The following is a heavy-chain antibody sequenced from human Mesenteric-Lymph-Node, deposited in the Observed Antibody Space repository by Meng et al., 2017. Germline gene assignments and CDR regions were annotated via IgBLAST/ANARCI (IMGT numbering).Heavy chain of an antibody. CDR2: IYSGGST. J-gene: IGHJ4*02. Sequence: GGSLRLSCAASGLIVSDNYMSWVRQAPGKGLEWVSDIYSGGSTFYADSVKGRFTISRDNSKNTLYLQMNSLRAEDTAVYYCANGLSSGSPDPRGYWGQGTLVTVSS. D-gene: IGHD3-10*01. CDR3: ANGLSSGSPDPRGY. CDR1: GLIVSDNY. V-gene: IGHV3-53*01.